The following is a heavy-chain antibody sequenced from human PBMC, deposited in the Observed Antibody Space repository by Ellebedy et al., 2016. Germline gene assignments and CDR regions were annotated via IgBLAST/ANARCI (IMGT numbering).Heavy chain of an antibody. V-gene: IGHV3-21*01. J-gene: IGHJ4*02. CDR2: ISSSSSYI. D-gene: IGHD3-10*01. CDR3: ARLIYGSGSYYNYYFDY. CDR1: GFTFSSYG. Sequence: GESLKISCAASGFTFSSYGMNWVRQAPGKGLEWVSSISSSSSYIYYADSVKGRFTISRDNAKNSLYLQMNSLRAEDTAVYYCARLIYGSGSYYNYYFDYWGQGTLVTVSS.